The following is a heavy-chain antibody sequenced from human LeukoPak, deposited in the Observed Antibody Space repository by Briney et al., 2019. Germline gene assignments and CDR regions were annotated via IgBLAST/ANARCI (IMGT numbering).Heavy chain of an antibody. D-gene: IGHD2-2*02. CDR2: IYYSGST. CDR3: ARGDIVVVPAAIYY. V-gene: IGHV4-39*07. Sequence: SETLSLTCTVSGGSISSSSYYWGWIRQPPGKGLEWIGSIYYSGSTYYNPSLKSRVTISVDTSKNQFSLKLSSVTAADTAVYYCARGDIVVVPAAIYYWGQGTLVTVSS. J-gene: IGHJ4*02. CDR1: GGSISSSSYY.